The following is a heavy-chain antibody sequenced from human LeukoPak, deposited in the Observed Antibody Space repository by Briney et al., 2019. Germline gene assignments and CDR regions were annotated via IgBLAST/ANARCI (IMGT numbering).Heavy chain of an antibody. Sequence: GGSLRLSCAASGFTFSTYAMHWVRQAPCKGLEWVAVISYDGSNKYYADSVKGRFTISRDNSKSTLYLQMNSLRAEDTAVYYCAREIAAASTTNRGDLSDYWGQGTLVTVSS. D-gene: IGHD6-13*01. CDR3: AREIAAASTTNRGDLSDY. CDR1: GFTFSTYA. V-gene: IGHV3-30-3*01. J-gene: IGHJ4*02. CDR2: ISYDGSNK.